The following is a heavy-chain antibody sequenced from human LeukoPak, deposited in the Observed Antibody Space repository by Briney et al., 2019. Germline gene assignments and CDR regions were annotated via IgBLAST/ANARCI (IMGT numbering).Heavy chain of an antibody. CDR1: GFTVSSNY. Sequence: GGSLRLSCAASGFTVSSNYMSWARQAPGKGLEWVSVIYSGGSTYYADSVKGRFTISRDNSKNTLYLQMNSLRAEDTAVYYCARDYGDYDGMDVWGQGTTVTVSS. V-gene: IGHV3-53*01. D-gene: IGHD4-17*01. J-gene: IGHJ6*02. CDR2: IYSGGST. CDR3: ARDYGDYDGMDV.